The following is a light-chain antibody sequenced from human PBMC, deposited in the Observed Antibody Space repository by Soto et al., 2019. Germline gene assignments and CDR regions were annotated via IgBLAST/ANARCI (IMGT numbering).Light chain of an antibody. CDR2: KAS. CDR1: EIIGSW. J-gene: IGKJ3*01. V-gene: IGKV1-5*03. Sequence: DIQMTQSPSTLSASVGDKVTITCRASEIIGSWLAWYQQKPGKAPNLLIYKASSLQSGVPSRFSGSGSGTEFTLTFSSLQPDDFATYYCHQYNDYPFTFGPGTKVDIK. CDR3: HQYNDYPFT.